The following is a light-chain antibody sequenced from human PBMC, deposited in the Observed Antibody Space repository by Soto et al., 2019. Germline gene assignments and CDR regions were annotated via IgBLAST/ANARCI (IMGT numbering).Light chain of an antibody. CDR3: ETWDSNTRV. CDR2: LEGSGSY. Sequence: QLVLTQSSSASASLGSSVKLTCTLGSGHSSHIIAWHQQQPGKAPRYLMKLEGSGSYNKGSGVPDRFSGSSSGADRYLAISNLQSEDEADYYCETWDSNTRVFGGGTQLTV. J-gene: IGLJ2*01. V-gene: IGLV4-60*03. CDR1: SGHSSHI.